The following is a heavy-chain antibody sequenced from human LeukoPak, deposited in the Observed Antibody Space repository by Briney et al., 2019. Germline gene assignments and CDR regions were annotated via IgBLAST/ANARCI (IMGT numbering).Heavy chain of an antibody. CDR2: IYYSGNT. Sequence: SETLSLTCTVSGGSINSYYWSWIRQPPGKGLELIGYIYYSGNTKYNPSLKSRVTISGDTSKNNFSLKLSSVTAADTAVYYCARRLGGSGYLDYWGQGILVTVS. J-gene: IGHJ4*02. CDR3: ARRLGGSGYLDY. CDR1: GGSINSYY. D-gene: IGHD3-22*01. V-gene: IGHV4-59*01.